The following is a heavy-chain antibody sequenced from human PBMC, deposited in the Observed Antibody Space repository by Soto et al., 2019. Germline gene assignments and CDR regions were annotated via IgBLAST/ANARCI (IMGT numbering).Heavy chain of an antibody. D-gene: IGHD3-3*02. CDR2: IYYSGST. V-gene: IGHV4-39*02. J-gene: IGHJ6*02. CDR3: AREGLVLAPSTVNSDHYYYAMEV. CDR1: GGSISSSSYY. Sequence: SETLSLTCTVSGGSISSSSYYWGWIRQPPGKGLEWIGSIYYSGSTYYNPSLKSRVTISVDTSKNQFSLKLSSVTAADTAVYYCAREGLVLAPSTVNSDHYYYAMEVWGQGTTVTVSS.